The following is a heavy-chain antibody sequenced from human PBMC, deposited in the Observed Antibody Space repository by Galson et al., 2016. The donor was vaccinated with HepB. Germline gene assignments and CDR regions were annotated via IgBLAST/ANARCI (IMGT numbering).Heavy chain of an antibody. J-gene: IGHJ3*01. CDR3: ARGLAVAAD. D-gene: IGHD6-19*01. CDR1: GFTLSRNA. Sequence: SLRLSCAASGFTLSRNAMLWVRQAPGKGLEWVAVISYDGSDKSYADSVKGRFTISRDNSKSTLYLQMNSLRAEDTAVYYCARGLAVAADWGQGAMVTVSS. CDR2: ISYDGSDK. V-gene: IGHV3-30*04.